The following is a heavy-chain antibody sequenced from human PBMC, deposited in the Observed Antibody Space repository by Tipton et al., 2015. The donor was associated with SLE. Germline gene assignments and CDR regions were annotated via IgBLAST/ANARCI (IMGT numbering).Heavy chain of an antibody. D-gene: IGHD3-22*01. J-gene: IGHJ4*02. CDR2: ISPSVST. CDR3: ARSAPDSSAYPTFFDY. CDR1: GGSMSYHY. V-gene: IGHV4-34*01. Sequence: AGLVKPSETLSLTCSVSGGSMSYHYWGWIRQPPGKGLEWIGEISPSVSTNYNPSLKSRVTISVDTSKNQYSLKLNSVIAADTAVYYCARSAPDSSAYPTFFDYWGQGTPVTVSS.